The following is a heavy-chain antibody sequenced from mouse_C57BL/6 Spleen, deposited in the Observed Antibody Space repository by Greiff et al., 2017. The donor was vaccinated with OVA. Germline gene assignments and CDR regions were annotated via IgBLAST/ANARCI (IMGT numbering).Heavy chain of an antibody. CDR1: GYTFTSYW. CDR2: IDPSDSYT. D-gene: IGHD1-1*01. J-gene: IGHJ1*03. CDR3: ARSITTVVYWYFDV. V-gene: IGHV1-59*01. Sequence: VQLQQPGAELVRPGTSVKLSCKASGYTFTSYWMHWVKQRPGQGLEWIGVIDPSDSYTNYNQKFKGKATLTVDTYSSTAYMQLSSLTSEDSAVYYCARSITTVVYWYFDVWGTGTTVTVSS.